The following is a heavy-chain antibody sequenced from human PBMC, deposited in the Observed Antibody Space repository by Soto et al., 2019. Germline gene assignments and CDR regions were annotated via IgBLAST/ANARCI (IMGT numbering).Heavy chain of an antibody. CDR3: AKVKTYDNDWKVDSLDM. CDR1: GFTSSAHA. V-gene: IGHV3-23*01. D-gene: IGHD1-1*01. J-gene: IGHJ3*02. CDR2: INGKGDGQ. Sequence: EVQLLESGGGLVQPGGSLRLSCALSGFTSSAHATDWVRQAPGQGLEWISAINGKGDGQYYADSVKGRFTISRDHSEHTVHLQMTSLRADDTAVYYCAKVKTYDNDWKVDSLDMWGPGTLVTVSS.